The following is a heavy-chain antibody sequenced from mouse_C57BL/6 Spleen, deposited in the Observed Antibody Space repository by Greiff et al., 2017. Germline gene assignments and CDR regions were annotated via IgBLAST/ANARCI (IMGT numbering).Heavy chain of an antibody. Sequence: QVQLQQPGAELVKPGASVKLSCKASGYTFTSYWMHWVKQRPGQGLEWIGMIHPNSGSTNYNEKFKSKATLTVDKSSSTAYMQLSSLTSEDSAVYYCAISDYYGSSFAYWGQGTLVTVSA. D-gene: IGHD1-1*01. CDR3: AISDYYGSSFAY. CDR2: IHPNSGST. V-gene: IGHV1-64*01. J-gene: IGHJ3*01. CDR1: GYTFTSYW.